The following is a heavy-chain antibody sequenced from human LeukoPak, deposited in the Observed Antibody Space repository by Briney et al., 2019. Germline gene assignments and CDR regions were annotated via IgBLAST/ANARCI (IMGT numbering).Heavy chain of an antibody. V-gene: IGHV4-61*02. D-gene: IGHD1-26*01. Sequence: SQTLSLACTVSGNSISSGDNYWSWIRQPAGKGLEWIGRIYTSGSTNYNPSLKSRVTISVDTSKNQFSLKLSSVTAADTAVYYCARERDLLYYYYMDVWGKGTTVTVSS. CDR1: GNSISSGDNY. J-gene: IGHJ6*03. CDR3: ARERDLLYYYYMDV. CDR2: IYTSGST.